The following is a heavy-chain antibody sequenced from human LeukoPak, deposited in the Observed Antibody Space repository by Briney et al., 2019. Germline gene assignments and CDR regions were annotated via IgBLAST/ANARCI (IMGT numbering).Heavy chain of an antibody. J-gene: IGHJ4*02. CDR1: GFTFDDYA. CDR2: ISWNSGSI. Sequence: GGSLRHSCAASGFTFDDYAMHWVRQAPGKGLEWVSGISWNSGSIGYADSVKGRFTISRDNAKNSLYLQMNSLRAEDTALYYCAKDAFDYWGQGTLVTVSS. CDR3: AKDAFDY. V-gene: IGHV3-9*01.